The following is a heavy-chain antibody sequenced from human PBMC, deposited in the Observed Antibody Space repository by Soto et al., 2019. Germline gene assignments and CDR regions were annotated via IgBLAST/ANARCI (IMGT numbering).Heavy chain of an antibody. CDR3: ARITSTTGTDPANWFDP. D-gene: IGHD1-1*01. J-gene: IGHJ5*02. V-gene: IGHV4-59*01. Sequence: PSETLSLTCTVSGGSISSYYWSWIRQPPGKGLEWIGYIYYSGSTNYNPSLKSRVTISVDTSKNQFSMKLSSVTAADTAVYYCARITSTTGTDPANWFDPWGQGTLVTVSS. CDR2: IYYSGST. CDR1: GGSISSYY.